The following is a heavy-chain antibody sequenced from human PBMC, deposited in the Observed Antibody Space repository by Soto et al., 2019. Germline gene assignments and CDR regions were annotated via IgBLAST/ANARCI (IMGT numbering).Heavy chain of an antibody. CDR2: IYYSGST. J-gene: IGHJ5*02. CDR3: ARLIWFGELLNNWFDP. Sequence: SETLSLTCTVSGGSISSSSYYWGWIRQPPGKGLEWIGSIYYSGSTYYNPSLKSRVTISVDTFKNQFSLKLSSVTAADTAVYYCARLIWFGELLNNWFDPWGQGTLVTVSS. CDR1: GGSISSSSYY. V-gene: IGHV4-39*01. D-gene: IGHD3-10*01.